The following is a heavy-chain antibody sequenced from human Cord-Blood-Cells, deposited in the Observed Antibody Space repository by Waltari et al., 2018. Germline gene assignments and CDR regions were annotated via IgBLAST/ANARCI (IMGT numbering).Heavy chain of an antibody. CDR1: GFTFSSYS. CDR2: ISSSSSYI. V-gene: IGHV3-21*01. CDR3: ARGTLIVGALIDI. J-gene: IGHJ3*02. D-gene: IGHD1-26*01. Sequence: EVQLVESGGGLVKPGGSLRLSCAASGFTFSSYSMNWVRQAPGKGLGWVSSISSSSSYIYYAESVKGRVTISRDNAKNSLYLQMNSLRAEDTAVYYCARGTLIVGALIDIWGQGTMVTVSS.